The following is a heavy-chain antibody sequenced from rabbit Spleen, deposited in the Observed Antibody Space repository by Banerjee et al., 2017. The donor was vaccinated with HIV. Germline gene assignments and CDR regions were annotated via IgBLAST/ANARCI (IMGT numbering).Heavy chain of an antibody. J-gene: IGHJ6*01. Sequence: QSLEESGGDLVKPGASLTLTCTASGVSFSGSSYICWVRQAPGKGLEWIGCIYGGTSGTTYYATWAKGRFTVSKPSSTTVTLQATSLTVADTATYFCARDLVAVICWNFSLWGPGTLVTVS. CDR1: GVSFSGSSY. CDR2: IYGGTSGTT. CDR3: ARDLVAVICWNFSL. D-gene: IGHD1-1*01. V-gene: IGHV1S40*01.